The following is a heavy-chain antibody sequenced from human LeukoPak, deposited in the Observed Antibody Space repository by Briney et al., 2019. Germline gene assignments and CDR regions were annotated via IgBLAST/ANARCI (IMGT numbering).Heavy chain of an antibody. Sequence: PGGSLRLSCAASGFTFSSYAMSWVRQAPGKGLEWVSAISGSGGSTYYADSVKGRFTISRDNSKNTLYLQMNSLRAEDTAVYYCAKVGGSYCYDSSGSNGYYFDYWGQGTLVTVSS. CDR2: ISGSGGST. CDR1: GFTFSSYA. CDR3: AKVGGSYCYDSSGSNGYYFDY. J-gene: IGHJ4*02. D-gene: IGHD3-22*01. V-gene: IGHV3-23*01.